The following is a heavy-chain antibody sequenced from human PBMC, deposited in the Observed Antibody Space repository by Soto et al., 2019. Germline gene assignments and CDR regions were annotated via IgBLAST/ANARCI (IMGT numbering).Heavy chain of an antibody. CDR2: INHSGST. Sequence: QVQLQQWGAGLLKPSETLSLTCAVYGGSFSGYYWNWIRQPPGKGLEWIGEINHSGSTNYNPSLKIRVTLSLNTSTNQVSLKLSSVTAADTAVYYCARGWGRIFDYWGQGTLVTVSS. D-gene: IGHD7-27*01. J-gene: IGHJ4*02. CDR3: ARGWGRIFDY. CDR1: GGSFSGYY. V-gene: IGHV4-34*01.